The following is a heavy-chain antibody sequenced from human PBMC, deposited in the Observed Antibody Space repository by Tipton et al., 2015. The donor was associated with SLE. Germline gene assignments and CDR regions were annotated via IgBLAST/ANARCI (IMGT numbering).Heavy chain of an antibody. V-gene: IGHV3-33*01. J-gene: IGHJ3*02. CDR3: ARDHPRAHNAFDI. Sequence: RSLRLSCAASGFTFSSYGMHWVRQTPGKGLEWVAVIWYDGSNKYYADSVKGRFTISRDNSKNTLYLQMNSLRAEDTAVYYCARDHPRAHNAFDIWGQGTMVTVSS. CDR1: GFTFSSYG. CDR2: IWYDGSNK.